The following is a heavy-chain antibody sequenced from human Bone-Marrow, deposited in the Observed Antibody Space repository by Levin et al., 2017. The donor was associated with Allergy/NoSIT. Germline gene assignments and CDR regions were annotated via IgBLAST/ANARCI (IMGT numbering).Heavy chain of an antibody. D-gene: IGHD2-15*01. CDR3: ARAAAASGFYHYAVDV. Sequence: GESLKISCAASGFTFRTYDMHWVRQAAGKGLEWVSAIGTAGDIYYAASVKGRLTISRDNAKNSLYLQMNSLRAGDTAVYYCARAAAASGFYHYAVDVWGQGTTVTVSS. CDR1: GFTFRTYD. V-gene: IGHV3-13*01. J-gene: IGHJ6*02. CDR2: IGTAGDI.